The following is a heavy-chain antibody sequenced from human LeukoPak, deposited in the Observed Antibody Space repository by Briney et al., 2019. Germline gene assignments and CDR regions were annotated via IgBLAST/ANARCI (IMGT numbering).Heavy chain of an antibody. CDR2: ISGSGGST. D-gene: IGHD4-17*01. CDR3: AKDPNGDYIGTFDI. Sequence: GGSLRLSRAASGFTFSSYAMSWVRQAPGKGLEWVSAISGSGGSTYYADSVQGRFAISRDNSKNTLYLQMNSLRAEDTAVYFCAKDPNGDYIGTFDIWGQGTMVTVSS. J-gene: IGHJ3*02. V-gene: IGHV3-23*01. CDR1: GFTFSSYA.